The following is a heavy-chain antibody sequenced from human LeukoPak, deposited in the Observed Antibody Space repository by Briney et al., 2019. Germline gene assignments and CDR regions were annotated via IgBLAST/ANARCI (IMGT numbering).Heavy chain of an antibody. CDR3: ARDGYSGSDAL. CDR2: ISDTGNI. Sequence: PSETLSLTCRVSGDSITSSYWDWIRQPPEKGLEWIACISDTGNIIYNPSLKSRLTISEDTPKNQFSLKLSSVTAADTAVYYCARDGYSGSDALWGQGTLVTVSS. CDR1: GDSITSSY. V-gene: IGHV4-59*01. J-gene: IGHJ4*02. D-gene: IGHD5-12*01.